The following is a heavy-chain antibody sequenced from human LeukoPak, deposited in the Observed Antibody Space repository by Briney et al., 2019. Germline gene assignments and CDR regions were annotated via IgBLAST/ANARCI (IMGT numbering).Heavy chain of an antibody. CDR2: IHSTGRS. Sequence: PSETLSLTCTVSGGSISNYFWSWVRQPAGKGLEWIGRIHSTGRSDYNPSLKSRITMSVDTSKNQFSLKLSSVTAADTAVYYCARDGPRSGYDLGHFDNLGQGTLVTASS. V-gene: IGHV4-4*07. CDR3: ARDGPRSGYDLGHFDN. J-gene: IGHJ4*02. D-gene: IGHD5-12*01. CDR1: GGSISNYF.